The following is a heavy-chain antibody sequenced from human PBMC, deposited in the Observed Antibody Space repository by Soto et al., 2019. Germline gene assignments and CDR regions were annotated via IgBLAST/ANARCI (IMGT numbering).Heavy chain of an antibody. D-gene: IGHD2-8*02. Sequence: GESLKISCKGSGYSFTSYWIGWVRQMPGKGLGWMGIIYPGDSDTRYSPSFQGQVTISXXXXXXTXYXQXXTLKAXDTAMYYCARAGPLEVYAFDFWGQGTMVTVS. J-gene: IGHJ3*01. V-gene: IGHV5-51*01. CDR1: GYSFTSYW. CDR3: ARAGPLEVYAFDF. CDR2: IYPGDSDT.